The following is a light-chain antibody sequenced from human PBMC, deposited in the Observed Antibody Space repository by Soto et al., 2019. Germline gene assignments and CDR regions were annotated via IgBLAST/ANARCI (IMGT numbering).Light chain of an antibody. CDR1: QSVRSN. Sequence: EIVLTQSPATLSLSPGERATLSCRAIQSVRSNLAWYQLKPGQAPRLLIYDASNRATGIPARFSGSGSGTDFTLTISSPEPEDVAVYYCQHRGEWPPGATFGGGNKVEI. CDR2: DAS. CDR3: QHRGEWPPGAT. J-gene: IGKJ4*01. V-gene: IGKV3-11*01.